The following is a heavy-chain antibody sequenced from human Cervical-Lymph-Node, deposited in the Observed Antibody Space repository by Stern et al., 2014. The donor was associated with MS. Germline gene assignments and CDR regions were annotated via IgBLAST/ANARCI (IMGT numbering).Heavy chain of an antibody. Sequence: VQLVQSGPGLVKPSETLSLTCTVSGGSISSYQWSWIRQPPGKGLEWIGYIYDSGSTNYNPSLKSRVTLSVDTSKNQFSLKLTSVTAADTAVYYCARSRLNSRGWYGFDYWGQGTLVTVSS. CDR2: IYDSGST. D-gene: IGHD6-19*01. CDR1: GGSISSYQ. CDR3: ARSRLNSRGWYGFDY. J-gene: IGHJ4*02. V-gene: IGHV4-59*08.